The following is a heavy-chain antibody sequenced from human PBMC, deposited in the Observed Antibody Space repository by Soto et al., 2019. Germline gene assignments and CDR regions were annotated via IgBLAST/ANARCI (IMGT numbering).Heavy chain of an antibody. Sequence: SVKVSCKASGGTFSSYAISWVRQAPGQGLEWMGGIIPIFGTANYAQKFQGRVTITADESTSTAYMELSSLRSEDTAVYYCASSWINYYDSSGYYAYFDYWGQGTLVTVSS. CDR1: GGTFSSYA. J-gene: IGHJ4*02. CDR3: ASSWINYYDSSGYYAYFDY. V-gene: IGHV1-69*13. D-gene: IGHD3-22*01. CDR2: IIPIFGTA.